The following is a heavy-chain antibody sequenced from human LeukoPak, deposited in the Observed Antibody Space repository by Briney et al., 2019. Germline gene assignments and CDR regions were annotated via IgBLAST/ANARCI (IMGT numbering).Heavy chain of an antibody. CDR2: ISGTGGNT. CDR1: GFSFSSYA. D-gene: IGHD3-10*01. CDR3: AGTPWFGELTLDY. Sequence: GRSLRLSCAASGFSFSSYAVSWVRQGPGPGLELESGISGTGGNTYYADSVKGRFTISRDNSKSTLYLQMNSLRSEDTAVYYCAGTPWFGELTLDYWGQGTLVTVSS. V-gene: IGHV3-23*01. J-gene: IGHJ4*02.